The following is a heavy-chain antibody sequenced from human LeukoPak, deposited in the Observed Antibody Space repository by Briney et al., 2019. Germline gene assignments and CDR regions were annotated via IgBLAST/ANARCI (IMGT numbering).Heavy chain of an antibody. J-gene: IGHJ4*02. CDR2: INNDGGST. CDR3: ARGRHNGAWYYFDN. Sequence: PGGSLRLSCAASGFAFSSYWMHWVRQAPGKGLVWVSRINNDGGSTTYADSVRGRFTISRDTAKNTLYLQMNSLRADDTAVYYCARGRHNGAWYYFDNWGQGTLVTVSS. D-gene: IGHD6-19*01. V-gene: IGHV3-74*03. CDR1: GFAFSSYW.